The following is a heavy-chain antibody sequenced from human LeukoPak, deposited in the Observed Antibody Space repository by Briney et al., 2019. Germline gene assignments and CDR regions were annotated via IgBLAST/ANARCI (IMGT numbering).Heavy chain of an antibody. V-gene: IGHV4-39*07. CDR2: IYYTGST. J-gene: IGHJ6*03. CDR3: ARIVNYYYNYMDV. CDR1: GGSISSSSYY. D-gene: IGHD2-15*01. Sequence: PSETLSLTCTVSGGSISSSSYYWGWIRQPPGKGLEWIGSIYYTGSTYYNPSLKSRVTISVDTSKNQFSLKLSSVTAADTAVFYCARIVNYYYNYMDVWGKGTTVIVS.